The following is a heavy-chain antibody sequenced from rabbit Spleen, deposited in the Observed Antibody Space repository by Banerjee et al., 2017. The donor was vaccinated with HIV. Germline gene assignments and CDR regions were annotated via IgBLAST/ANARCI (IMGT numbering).Heavy chain of an antibody. CDR1: GFDFNNDA. J-gene: IGHJ6*01. V-gene: IGHV1S40*01. CDR2: IVTGSGTT. Sequence: QSLEESGGDLVKPGASLTLTCTASGFDFNNDAMCWVRQAPGKGLEWIGCIVTGSGTTYYASWAKGRFTGSKTSSTTVTLQMTSLTAADTATYFCARHDAGFGSDLWGQGTLVTVS. CDR3: ARHDAGFGSDL. D-gene: IGHD4-2*01.